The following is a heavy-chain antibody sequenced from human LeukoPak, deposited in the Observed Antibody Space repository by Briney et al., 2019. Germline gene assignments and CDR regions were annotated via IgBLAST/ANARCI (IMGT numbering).Heavy chain of an antibody. J-gene: IGHJ5*02. V-gene: IGHV4-34*01. D-gene: IGHD3-9*01. Sequence: SETLSLTCAVYGGSFSGYYWSWIRQPPGKGLEWIGEINHSGSTNYNPSLKSRVTISVDTSKNQFSLKLSSVTAADTAVYYCARQPVLRYFDWLLYSAGEFDPWGQGTLVTVSS. CDR1: GGSFSGYY. CDR2: INHSGST. CDR3: ARQPVLRYFDWLLYSAGEFDP.